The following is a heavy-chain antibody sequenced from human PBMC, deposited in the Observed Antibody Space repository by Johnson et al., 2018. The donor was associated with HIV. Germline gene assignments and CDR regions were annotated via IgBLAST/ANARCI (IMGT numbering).Heavy chain of an antibody. V-gene: IGHV3-73*01. CDR3: TRQADI. CDR1: AFAFSDSA. Sequence: VQLVESGGDLVQPGGSLKLSCAASAFAFSDSAMHWVRQASGKGLEWVGRIRSKANSYATAYAASVKGRFTISRDDSKNTAYLQMNSLKTEDTAVYYCTRQADIWGQGTMVTVSS. J-gene: IGHJ3*02. CDR2: IRSKANSYAT.